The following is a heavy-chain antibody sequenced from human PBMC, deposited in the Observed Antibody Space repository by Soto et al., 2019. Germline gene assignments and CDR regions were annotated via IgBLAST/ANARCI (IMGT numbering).Heavy chain of an antibody. CDR3: ALAMVRGSKIRGFDY. J-gene: IGHJ4*02. V-gene: IGHV2-5*02. CDR1: GFSLNTSGVG. D-gene: IGHD3-10*01. Sequence: QITLKESGPTLVKPTQTLTLTCTFSGFSLNTSGVGVGWIRQPPGKALEWPALIYWDDDERYSPSLKNRLTITQDTSKNQVVLIMTNMDPVDTATYYCALAMVRGSKIRGFDYWGQGTLVTVSS. CDR2: IYWDDDE.